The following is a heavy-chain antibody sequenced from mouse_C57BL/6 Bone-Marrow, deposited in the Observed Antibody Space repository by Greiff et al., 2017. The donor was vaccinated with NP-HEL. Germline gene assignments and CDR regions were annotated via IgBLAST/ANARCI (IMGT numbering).Heavy chain of an antibody. D-gene: IGHD1-1*01. CDR3: ARYHYGSSYYFDY. J-gene: IGHJ2*01. CDR1: GYTFTSYW. CDR2: IYPSDSET. V-gene: IGHV1-61*01. Sequence: QVQLQQPGAELVRPGSSVKLSCKASGYTFTSYWMDWVKQRPGQGLEWIGNIYPSDSETHYNQKFKDKATLTVDKSSSTAYMQLSSLTSEDSAVYYCARYHYGSSYYFDYWGQGTTLTVSS.